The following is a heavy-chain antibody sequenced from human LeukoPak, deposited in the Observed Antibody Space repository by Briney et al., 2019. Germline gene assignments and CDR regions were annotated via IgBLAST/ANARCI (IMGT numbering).Heavy chain of an antibody. CDR2: IYPGDSDT. J-gene: IGHJ5*02. D-gene: IGHD3-9*01. Sequence: GESLKISCKGSGYTFTSYWIGWVRQMPGKGLEWMGIIYPGDSDTRYSPSFQGQVTISADKSISTACLQWSSLKASDTAMYYCARRVNDILTGVNWFDPWGQGTLVTVSS. CDR1: GYTFTSYW. V-gene: IGHV5-51*01. CDR3: ARRVNDILTGVNWFDP.